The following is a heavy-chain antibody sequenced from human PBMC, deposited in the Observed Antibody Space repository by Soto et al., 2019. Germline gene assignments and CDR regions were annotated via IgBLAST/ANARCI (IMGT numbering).Heavy chain of an antibody. CDR1: GFPFGENA. D-gene: IGHD6-19*01. V-gene: IGHV3-23*01. J-gene: IGHJ4*02. Sequence: PGGSLRLSCEGSGFPFGENAMSWVRQAPGKGLEWVSGISDSGATTYYADSVRGRFTISRDNSKNTLYLQMKSLRAEDSASYYCAKEDTSSGSLDYWGQGALVTVS. CDR2: ISDSGATT. CDR3: AKEDTSSGSLDY.